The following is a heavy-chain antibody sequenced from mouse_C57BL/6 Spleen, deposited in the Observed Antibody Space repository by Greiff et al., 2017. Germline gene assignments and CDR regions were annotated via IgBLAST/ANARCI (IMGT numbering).Heavy chain of an antibody. D-gene: IGHD2-3*01. V-gene: IGHV1-82*01. Sequence: QVQLQQSGPELVKPGASVKISCKASGYAFSSSWMNWVKQRPGKGLEWIGRIYPGDGDTNYNGKFKGKATLTADKSSSTAYMQLSSLTSEDSAVYFCAGDGYYGDYYAMDYWGQGTSVTVSS. CDR1: GYAFSSSW. J-gene: IGHJ4*01. CDR2: IYPGDGDT. CDR3: AGDGYYGDYYAMDY.